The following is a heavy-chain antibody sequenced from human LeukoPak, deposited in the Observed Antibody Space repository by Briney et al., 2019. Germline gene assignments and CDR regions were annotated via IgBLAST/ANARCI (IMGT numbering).Heavy chain of an antibody. CDR3: ARSNYGSGSYHNI. J-gene: IGHJ4*02. Sequence: SETLSPTCAVSGGSISSGGHYWGWIRQHPGQGLEWIGYIYYSGTTYYNPSLQSRVTISVDTSKNQFSLKLSSVTAADTAVYYCARSNYGSGSYHNIWGQGTLVTVSS. D-gene: IGHD3-10*01. V-gene: IGHV4-31*11. CDR1: GGSISSGGHY. CDR2: IYYSGTT.